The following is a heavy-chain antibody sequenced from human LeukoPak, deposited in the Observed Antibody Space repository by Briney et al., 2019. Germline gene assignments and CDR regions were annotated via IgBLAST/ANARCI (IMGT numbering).Heavy chain of an antibody. CDR2: INHSGST. Sequence: PSETLSLTCAVYGGSFSGYYWSWIRQPPGKGLEWIGEINHSGSTNYNPSLKSRVTISVDTSKNQFSLRLSSVTAADTAVYYCAKSGGYGLIDYWGQGTLVIVSS. D-gene: IGHD1-26*01. V-gene: IGHV4-34*01. J-gene: IGHJ4*02. CDR1: GGSFSGYY. CDR3: AKSGGYGLIDY.